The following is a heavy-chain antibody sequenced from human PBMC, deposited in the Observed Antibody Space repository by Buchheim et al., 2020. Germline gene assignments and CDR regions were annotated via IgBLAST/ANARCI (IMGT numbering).Heavy chain of an antibody. D-gene: IGHD2-2*01. J-gene: IGHJ6*02. CDR3: ARELGYCSSTGCSARGYYYYGMDV. Sequence: QVQLVESGGGLVKPGGSLRLSCAASGFTFSDYYMSWIRQAPGKGLEWVSYISSSSSYTNYADSVKGRFTVSRDNAKNSLYLQMNSLRAEDTAVYYCARELGYCSSTGCSARGYYYYGMDVWGQGTT. CDR1: GFTFSDYY. V-gene: IGHV3-11*06. CDR2: ISSSSSYT.